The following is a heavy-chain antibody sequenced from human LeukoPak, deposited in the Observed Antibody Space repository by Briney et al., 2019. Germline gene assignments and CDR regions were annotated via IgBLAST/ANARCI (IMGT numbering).Heavy chain of an antibody. CDR3: AKNIPASGLTFVD. D-gene: IGHD6-25*01. J-gene: IGHJ4*02. CDR2: ISGGGVTT. V-gene: IGHV3-23*01. Sequence: GGSLRLSCAASGFTFSSYLMTWVRLTPGKGPEWVSSISGGGVTTNYADSVKGRFTISRDNSKNTLYLQMNSLRAEDTAVYYCAKNIPASGLTFVDWGQGTLVTVPS. CDR1: GFTFSSYL.